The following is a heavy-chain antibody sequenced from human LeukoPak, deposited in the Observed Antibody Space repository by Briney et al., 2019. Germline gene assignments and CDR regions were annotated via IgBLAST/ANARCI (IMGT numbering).Heavy chain of an antibody. D-gene: IGHD2-15*01. CDR3: ARDQDY. V-gene: IGHV4-39*02. J-gene: IGHJ4*02. CDR2: IYYSGST. Sequence: SETLSLTCTVSGGSISSSSYYWGWIRQPPGKGLEWIGSIYYSGSTYYNPSLKSRVTISIDTSKNQFSLMLSSVTAADTAVYFCARDQDYWGQGTLVTVSS. CDR1: GGSISSSSYY.